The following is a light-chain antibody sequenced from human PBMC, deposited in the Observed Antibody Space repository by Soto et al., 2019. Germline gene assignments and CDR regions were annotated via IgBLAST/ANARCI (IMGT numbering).Light chain of an antibody. V-gene: IGLV1-47*02. J-gene: IGLJ3*02. CDR2: SNN. CDR3: AAWDDSRSGWV. CDR1: SSNIGSNY. Sequence: QSVLTQPPSASGTTGQRVTISCSGRSSNIGSNYVYWYQQLPGTAPKLRIYSNNQRPSGVPDRFSGSKSGTSASLAISGLRSEDEADYYCAAWDDSRSGWVFGGGTKLTVL.